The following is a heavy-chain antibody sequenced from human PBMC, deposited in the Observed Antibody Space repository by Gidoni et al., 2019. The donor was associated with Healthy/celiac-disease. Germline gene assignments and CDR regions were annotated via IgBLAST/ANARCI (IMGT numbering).Heavy chain of an antibody. J-gene: IGHJ4*02. V-gene: IGHV4-34*01. D-gene: IGHD6-19*01. CDR1: GGSFSGYY. CDR3: ARGRVAGTLPNCFDY. CDR2: INHSGST. Sequence: AVYGGSFSGYYWSWIRQPPGKGLEWLGEINHSGSTNYNPSLKSRVTISVDTSKNQFSLKLSSVTAADTAVYYCARGRVAGTLPNCFDYWGQGTLVTVSS.